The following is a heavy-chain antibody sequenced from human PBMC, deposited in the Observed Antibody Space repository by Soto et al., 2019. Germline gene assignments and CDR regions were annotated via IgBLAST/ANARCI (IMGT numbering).Heavy chain of an antibody. CDR1: GESFSGYY. Sequence: QVQLQQRGAGLLKPSETLSLTCVVDGESFSGYYWTWIRQPPGKGLEWIGEINDSGSTDHKPSLKSRVTITMDTSQNQFSLNLRSVTASDTGVYYCAKGGRFPEARYYFLDVWGNGTTVTVSS. D-gene: IGHD3-3*01. CDR2: INDSGST. V-gene: IGHV4-34*01. J-gene: IGHJ6*03. CDR3: AKGGRFPEARYYFLDV.